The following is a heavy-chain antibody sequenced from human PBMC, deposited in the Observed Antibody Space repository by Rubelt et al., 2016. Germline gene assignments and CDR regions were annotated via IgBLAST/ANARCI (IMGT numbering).Heavy chain of an antibody. V-gene: IGHV4-39*07. Sequence: QLQLQESGPGLVKPSETLSLTCTVSGGSISSSSYYWGWIRQPPGKGLEWIGSIYYSGSTYYNPSLKSRVTISVDTSKNQFSLKLSAVTAADTAVYYCARGVYDSSGYREGYWGQGTLVTVSS. CDR1: GGSISSSSYY. D-gene: IGHD3-22*01. CDR3: ARGVYDSSGYREGY. CDR2: IYYSGST. J-gene: IGHJ4*02.